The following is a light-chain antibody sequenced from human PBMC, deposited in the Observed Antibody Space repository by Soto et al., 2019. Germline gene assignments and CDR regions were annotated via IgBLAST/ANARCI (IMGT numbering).Light chain of an antibody. Sequence: EFVLTQSPGTLSLSPGERATRSCRASQSVSSNYLAWYQQKPGQAPRLLIYGASSRATGIPDRFSGSGSGTDFTLTIDRLESEDFAVYFCQQYGDLPWTFGQGTKVDIK. V-gene: IGKV3-20*01. J-gene: IGKJ1*01. CDR3: QQYGDLPWT. CDR2: GAS. CDR1: QSVSSNY.